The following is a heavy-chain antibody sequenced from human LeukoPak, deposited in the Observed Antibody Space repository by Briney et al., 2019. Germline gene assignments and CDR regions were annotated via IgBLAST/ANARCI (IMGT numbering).Heavy chain of an antibody. V-gene: IGHV3-7*04. CDR3: ARGGYFDLWSGYSKYFDR. D-gene: IGHD3-3*01. J-gene: IGHJ4*02. CDR2: IKQDGSEK. CDR1: GFTFSLYW. Sequence: GGSLRLSCAASGFTFSLYWMNWVRRAPGKGLEWVANIKQDGSEKNYVDSVKGRFTISRDNSKSTLFLQMNSLRVEDTAVYYCARGGYFDLWSGYSKYFDRWGQGTPVTVSS.